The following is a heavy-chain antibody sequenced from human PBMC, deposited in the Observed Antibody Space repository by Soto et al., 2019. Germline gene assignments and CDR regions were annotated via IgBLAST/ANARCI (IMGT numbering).Heavy chain of an antibody. CDR3: ARGIEGWYQGRYYYGMDV. CDR2: IYYSGST. CDR1: GGSIRSYY. Sequence: SETQSLTSTVSGGSIRSYYWSWIRQPPGKGLEWIGYIYYSGSTNYNPSLKSRVTISVDTSKNQFSLKLSSVTAADTAVYYCARGIEGWYQGRYYYGMDVWGQGTTVTVSS. D-gene: IGHD6-19*01. V-gene: IGHV4-59*01. J-gene: IGHJ6*02.